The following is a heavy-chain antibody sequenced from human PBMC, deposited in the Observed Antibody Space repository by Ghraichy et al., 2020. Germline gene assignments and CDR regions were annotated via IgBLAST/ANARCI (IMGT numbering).Heavy chain of an antibody. Sequence: GGSLRLSCAASGFTFSSYWMSWVRQAPGKGLEWVANIKQDGSEKYYVDSVKGRFTISRDNAKNSLYLQMNSLRAEDTAVYYCARGRSSVPNYYYYYYMDVWGKGTTVTVSS. V-gene: IGHV3-7*03. D-gene: IGHD6-19*01. CDR2: IKQDGSEK. CDR3: ARGRSSVPNYYYYYYMDV. J-gene: IGHJ6*03. CDR1: GFTFSSYW.